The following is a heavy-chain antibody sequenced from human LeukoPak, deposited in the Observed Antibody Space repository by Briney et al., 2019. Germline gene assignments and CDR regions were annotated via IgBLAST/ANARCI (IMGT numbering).Heavy chain of an antibody. V-gene: IGHV3-23*01. D-gene: IGHD3-16*01. CDR2: ISGSGGST. CDR1: GFTFSSYA. CDR3: AKAPRFGDHAAGYFYYYMDV. Sequence: PGGSLRLSCAASGFTFSSYAMSWVRQAPGKGLEWVSAISGSGGSTYYADSVKGRFTISRDNSKNTLYVQINSLRVDDTAVYYCAKAPRFGDHAAGYFYYYMDVWGKGTTVTVSS. J-gene: IGHJ6*03.